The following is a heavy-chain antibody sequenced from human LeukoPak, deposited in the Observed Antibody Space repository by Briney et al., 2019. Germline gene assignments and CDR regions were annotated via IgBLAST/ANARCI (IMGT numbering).Heavy chain of an antibody. CDR3: ARGHCSSTSCYLGGYYYYGMDA. CDR1: GFTFSSYA. J-gene: IGHJ6*02. Sequence: GGSLRLSCAASGFTFSSYAMHWVRQAPGKGLEWVAVISYDGSNKYYADSVKGRFTISRDNSKNTRYLQMNSLRAEDTAVYYCARGHCSSTSCYLGGYYYYGMDAWGQGTTVTVSS. V-gene: IGHV3-30-3*01. CDR2: ISYDGSNK. D-gene: IGHD2-2*01.